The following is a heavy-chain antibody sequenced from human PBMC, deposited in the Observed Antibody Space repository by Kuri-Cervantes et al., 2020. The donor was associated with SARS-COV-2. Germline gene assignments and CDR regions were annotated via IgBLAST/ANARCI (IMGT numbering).Heavy chain of an antibody. D-gene: IGHD1-26*01. CDR2: IYYIGST. CDR3: ARHTAVGATKGDAFDI. Sequence: GSLRLSCTVSGGSISSSSYYWGWTRQPPGKGLDWIGWIYYIGSTYHNPSLKSRVTISVDTSKNQSSLKLSSVTAAETAVYYCARHTAVGATKGDAFDIWGQGTMVTVSS. V-gene: IGHV4-39*01. CDR1: GGSISSSSYY. J-gene: IGHJ3*02.